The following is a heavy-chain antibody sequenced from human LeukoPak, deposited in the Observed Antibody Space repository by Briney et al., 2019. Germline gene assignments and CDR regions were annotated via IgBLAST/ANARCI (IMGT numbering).Heavy chain of an antibody. CDR3: AKDHGSSDWYYFDY. Sequence: GGSLRLSCAASGFTFSTFWMHWVRQAPGKGLEWVAFIHYDGSNNYYADSVKGRFTISRDNSKNTLYLQMNTLRADDTAVYYCAKDHGSSDWYYFDYWGQGTLVTVSS. CDR2: IHYDGSNN. D-gene: IGHD6-13*01. V-gene: IGHV3-30*02. J-gene: IGHJ4*02. CDR1: GFTFSTFW.